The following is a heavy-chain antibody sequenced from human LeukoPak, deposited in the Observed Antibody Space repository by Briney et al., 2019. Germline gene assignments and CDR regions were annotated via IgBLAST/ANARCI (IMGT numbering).Heavy chain of an antibody. D-gene: IGHD2-2*01. Sequence: ASVTVSCKASGYTFSSYGISGVRQAPGQGLEWMGWISAYNGNTNYAQKLQGRVTMTTDTSTSTAYMELRSLRSDDTAVYYCARVGLVVPAAIGMDVWGKGTTVTVSS. CDR2: ISAYNGNT. CDR1: GYTFSSYG. V-gene: IGHV1-18*04. CDR3: ARVGLVVPAAIGMDV. J-gene: IGHJ6*04.